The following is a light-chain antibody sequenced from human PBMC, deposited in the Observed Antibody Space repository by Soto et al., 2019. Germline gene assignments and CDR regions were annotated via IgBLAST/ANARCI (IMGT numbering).Light chain of an antibody. CDR3: QQSYSTTWT. CDR1: QSISSY. J-gene: IGKJ1*01. CDR2: AAS. Sequence: DIQMTHSPSSRSRSVRNRVTITCFESQSISSYLNWYQQKPGKAPKLLIYAASSLQSGVPSRFSGSGSGTDFTLTISSLQPEDFATYYCQQSYSTTWTFGQGTKV. V-gene: IGKV1-39*01.